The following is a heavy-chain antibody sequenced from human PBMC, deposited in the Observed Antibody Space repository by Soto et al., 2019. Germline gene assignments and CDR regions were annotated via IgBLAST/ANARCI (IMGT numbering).Heavy chain of an antibody. CDR1: GFTFSSYA. Sequence: EVQLLESGGGLVQPGGSLRLSCAASGFTFSSYAMSWVRQAPGKGLEWVSAISGSGGSTYYADSVKGRFTISRDNSQNTLYLQMNSLRAEDTAVYYGAKEYHDFWSGYSFDYWGQGTLVTVSS. CDR2: ISGSGGST. V-gene: IGHV3-23*01. D-gene: IGHD3-3*01. J-gene: IGHJ4*02. CDR3: AKEYHDFWSGYSFDY.